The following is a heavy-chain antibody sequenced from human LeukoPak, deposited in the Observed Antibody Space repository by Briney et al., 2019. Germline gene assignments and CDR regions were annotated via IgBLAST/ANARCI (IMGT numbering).Heavy chain of an antibody. CDR2: IYYSGST. Sequence: SETLSLTCTVSGGSISSGGYYWSWIRQHPGKGLEWIGYIYYSGSTYYYPSLKSRVTISVDTSKNQFSLKLSSVTAADTAVYYCARGRASGIAAAGTYYFDYWGQGTLVTASS. CDR3: ARGRASGIAAAGTYYFDY. CDR1: GGSISSGGYY. D-gene: IGHD6-13*01. J-gene: IGHJ4*02. V-gene: IGHV4-31*03.